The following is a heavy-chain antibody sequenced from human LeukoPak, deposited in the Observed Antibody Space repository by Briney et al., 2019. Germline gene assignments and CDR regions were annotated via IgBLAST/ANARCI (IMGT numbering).Heavy chain of an antibody. CDR1: GFTFSSYG. CDR3: ARADSSGY. V-gene: IGHV3-23*01. CDR2: IRGSGGST. Sequence: GGSLRLSCAASGFTFSSYGMHWVRQAPGKGLEWVSAIRGSGGSTYYADSVKGRFTISRDNSKNTTYLQMNSLRAEDTAVYYCARADSSGYWGQGTLVTVSS. J-gene: IGHJ4*02. D-gene: IGHD3-22*01.